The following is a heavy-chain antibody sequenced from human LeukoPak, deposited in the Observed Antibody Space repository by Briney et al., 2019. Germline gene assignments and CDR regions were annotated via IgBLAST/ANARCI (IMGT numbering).Heavy chain of an antibody. V-gene: IGHV4-34*01. J-gene: IGHJ5*02. CDR1: GGSFSGYY. CDR3: ARGGPYDYVWGSYRSGPHWFDP. Sequence: PSETLSLTCAVYGGSFSGYYWSWIRQPPGKGLEWIGEINHSGSTNYNPSLKSRVTISVDTSKNQFSLKLSSVTAADTAVYYCARGGPYDYVWGSYRSGPHWFDPWGQGTLVTVSS. CDR2: INHSGST. D-gene: IGHD3-16*02.